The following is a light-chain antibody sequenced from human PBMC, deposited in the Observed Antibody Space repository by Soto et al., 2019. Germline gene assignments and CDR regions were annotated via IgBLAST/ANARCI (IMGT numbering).Light chain of an antibody. CDR2: DVN. Sequence: QSALTQPASVSGSPGQSITISCTGTSSDVGGYNYVSWYQQHPGKAPKLMIYDVNNRPSGGSNRFSGSKSGNTASLTISGLQAEDEDDYYCSSYTGSSTYVVFGGGTKLTVL. V-gene: IGLV2-14*01. CDR1: SSDVGGYNY. J-gene: IGLJ2*01. CDR3: SSYTGSSTYVV.